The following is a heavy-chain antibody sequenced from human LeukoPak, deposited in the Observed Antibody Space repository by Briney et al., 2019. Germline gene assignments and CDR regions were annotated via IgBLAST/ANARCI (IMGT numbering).Heavy chain of an antibody. CDR1: GYSISSGFY. Sequence: PSETLSLTCSVSGYSISSGFYWDWIRQPPGKGLEWIGSFHHSGSTPYNPSLNSRVSISVDTSKNQLSLKLSSVTAADTAVYYCAGWNDYAFDYWGQGTLVTVSS. D-gene: IGHD4-17*01. J-gene: IGHJ4*02. V-gene: IGHV4-38-2*02. CDR3: AGWNDYAFDY. CDR2: FHHSGST.